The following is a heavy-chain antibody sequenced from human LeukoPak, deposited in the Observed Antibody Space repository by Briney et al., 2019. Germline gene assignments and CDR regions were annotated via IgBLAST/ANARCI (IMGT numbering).Heavy chain of an antibody. V-gene: IGHV1-18*04. D-gene: IGHD3-10*01. Sequence: ASVKVSCKASSYTFTHYGMSWVRQAPGQGLEWMGWISGYNGDTNYAQKFQDRVTMTTDTSTSIAYMELRSLRSDDTAVYYCARGLSGSYYNPFDYWGQGSLVTVSS. J-gene: IGHJ4*02. CDR1: SYTFTHYG. CDR2: ISGYNGDT. CDR3: ARGLSGSYYNPFDY.